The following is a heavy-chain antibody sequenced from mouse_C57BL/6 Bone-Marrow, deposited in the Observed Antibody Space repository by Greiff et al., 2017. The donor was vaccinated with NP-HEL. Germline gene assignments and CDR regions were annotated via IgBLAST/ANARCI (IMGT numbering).Heavy chain of an antibody. J-gene: IGHJ3*01. CDR1: GSPFPASS. V-gene: IGHV1-26*01. Sequence: EGKLQQSGPELVKPGAAVKRTGKASGSPFPASSLPWVPPRPCQRLYLILYINPNNGGTSYNQKFKGKATLTVDKSSSTAYMELRSLTSEDSAVYYCARRDYGSRAWFAYWCQGTLVTVSA. CDR2: INPNNGGT. CDR3: ARRDYGSRAWFAY. D-gene: IGHD1-1*01.